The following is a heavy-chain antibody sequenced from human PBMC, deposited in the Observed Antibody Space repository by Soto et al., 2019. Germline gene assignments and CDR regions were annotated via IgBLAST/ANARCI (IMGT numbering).Heavy chain of an antibody. Sequence: PGESLKISCKGSGYSFTSYWIGWVRQMPGKGLEWMGIIYPGDSDTRYSPSFQGQVTISADKSIGTAYLQWSSLKASDTAMYYCAILGCSGGSCYSLYYRGQGTLVTVSS. CDR1: GYSFTSYW. V-gene: IGHV5-51*01. J-gene: IGHJ4*02. D-gene: IGHD2-15*01. CDR3: AILGCSGGSCYSLYY. CDR2: IYPGDSDT.